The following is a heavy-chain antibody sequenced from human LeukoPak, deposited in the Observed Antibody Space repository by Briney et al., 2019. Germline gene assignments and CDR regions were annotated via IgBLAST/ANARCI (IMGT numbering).Heavy chain of an antibody. Sequence: TGGSLCLSCAASGFTFSSYATSWARQAPGKGLEWVTAISGSGSSTYYADSVRGRFTISRDNSKNTLYLQMNSLRAEDTAVYYCARAVHGYSYGLDYYYYMDVWGKGTTVTVSS. CDR1: GFTFSSYA. CDR3: ARAVHGYSYGLDYYYYMDV. CDR2: ISGSGSST. J-gene: IGHJ6*03. V-gene: IGHV3-23*01. D-gene: IGHD5-18*01.